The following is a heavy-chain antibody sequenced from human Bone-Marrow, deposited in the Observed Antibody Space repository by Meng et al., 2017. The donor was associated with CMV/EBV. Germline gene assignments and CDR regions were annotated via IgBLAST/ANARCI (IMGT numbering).Heavy chain of an antibody. V-gene: IGHV4-34*01. CDR1: YY. CDR3: ARGRTKNAYYYGSGSYYRVPFDY. D-gene: IGHD3-10*01. J-gene: IGHJ4*02. CDR2: INHSGST. Sequence: YYWSWIRQPPGKGLEWIGEINHSGSTNYNPSLKSRVTISVDTSKNRFSLKLSSVTAADTAVYYCARGRTKNAYYYGSGSYYRVPFDYWGQGTLVTVSS.